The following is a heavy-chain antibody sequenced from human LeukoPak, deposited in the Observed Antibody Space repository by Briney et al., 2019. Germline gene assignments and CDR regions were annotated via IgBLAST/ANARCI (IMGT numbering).Heavy chain of an antibody. D-gene: IGHD4-17*01. CDR1: GFTFSSYS. Sequence: GGSLRRSCAASGFTFSSYSVNWVRQAPGKGLEWVSSISSSSSYIYYADSVKGRFTISRDIAKDSLYLQMNSLRAEDTAVYYCARDDYGDYDYWGQGTLVTVSS. V-gene: IGHV3-21*03. CDR3: ARDDYGDYDY. J-gene: IGHJ4*02. CDR2: ISSSSSYI.